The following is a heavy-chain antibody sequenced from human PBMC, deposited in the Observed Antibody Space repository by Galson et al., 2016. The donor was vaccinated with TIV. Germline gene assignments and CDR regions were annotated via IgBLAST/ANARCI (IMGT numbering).Heavy chain of an antibody. CDR2: IYTNVNA. J-gene: IGHJ5*01. CDR3: ARANYDFWSTSFAHWFDS. Sequence: TLSLTCTVSGGSISSGIHHWNWIRQPAGKGLEWIGRIYTNVNANYNPSLASRVTFSIDTSTNQFSLKLFSVNAADTAVYYCARANYDFWSTSFAHWFDSWGQGTLVTVSS. CDR1: GGSISSGIHH. V-gene: IGHV4-61*02. D-gene: IGHD3-3*01.